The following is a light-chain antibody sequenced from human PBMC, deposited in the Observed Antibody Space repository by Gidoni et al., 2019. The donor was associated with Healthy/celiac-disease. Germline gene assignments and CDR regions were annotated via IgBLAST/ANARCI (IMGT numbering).Light chain of an antibody. CDR2: GAS. CDR3: QQYGSSPWT. Sequence: IVLTPSPGNLSLSPGERATLACRASQSVSSSHLAWYQQKPGQAPRLLIYGASRRATGITNRFSGSGSGTDFTLTISRLEPEDFAVYYCQQYGSSPWTFGQGTKVDIK. V-gene: IGKV3-20*01. J-gene: IGKJ1*01. CDR1: QSVSSSH.